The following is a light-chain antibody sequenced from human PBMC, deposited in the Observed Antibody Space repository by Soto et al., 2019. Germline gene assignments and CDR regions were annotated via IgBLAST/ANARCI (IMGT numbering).Light chain of an antibody. CDR3: SSFAGSNNFV. V-gene: IGLV2-8*01. CDR1: SRDVGAFHY. CDR2: EVT. Sequence: HSALTQPPSASGSPGQSVTISCTGTSRDVGAFHYVSWYQQHPGKAPKLMIYEVTQRPSGVPDRFSGSKSGNTASLTVSGLQAEDEAEYYCSSFAGSNNFVFGGGTKLTVL. J-gene: IGLJ2*01.